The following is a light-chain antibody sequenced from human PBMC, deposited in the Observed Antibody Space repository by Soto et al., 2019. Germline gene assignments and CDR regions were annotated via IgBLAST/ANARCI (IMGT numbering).Light chain of an antibody. CDR3: CSYAGSSLWV. Sequence: QSALTQPRSVSGSPGQSVTISCTGTSSDVGVYNYVSWYQQHPGKAPQLVIYDVIKRPSGVPYRFSGSKSGNTASLTISGLQAEDEADYYCCSYAGSSLWVFGGGTKLPVL. CDR1: SSDVGVYNY. J-gene: IGLJ3*02. V-gene: IGLV2-11*01. CDR2: DVI.